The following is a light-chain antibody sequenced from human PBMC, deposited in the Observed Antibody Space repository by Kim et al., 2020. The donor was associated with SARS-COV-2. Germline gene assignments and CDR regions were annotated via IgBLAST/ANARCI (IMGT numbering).Light chain of an antibody. CDR1: NIGSKS. CDR2: YDS. CDR3: QVWDSSSGV. Sequence: SYELTQPPSVSVAPGKTARITCGGNNIGSKSVHWYQQKPGQAPVLVIYYDSDRPSGIPERFSGSNSGNTATLTISRVEAGDEADYYCQVWDSSSGVLGGGTQLPVL. J-gene: IGLJ3*02. V-gene: IGLV3-21*04.